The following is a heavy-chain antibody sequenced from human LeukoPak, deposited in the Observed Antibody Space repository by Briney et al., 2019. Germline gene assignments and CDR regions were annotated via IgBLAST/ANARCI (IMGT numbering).Heavy chain of an antibody. CDR1: GFTFSSYA. V-gene: IGHV3-23*01. J-gene: IGHJ4*02. Sequence: PGGSLRLSCAASGFTFSSYAMSWVRPAPGKGLEWVSAISVSGGSTYYADSVKGRFTISRDNSKNTLYLQMNSLRAEDTAVYYCAKNYYGSGSPHGFDYWGQGTLVTVSS. CDR3: AKNYYGSGSPHGFDY. CDR2: ISVSGGST. D-gene: IGHD3-10*01.